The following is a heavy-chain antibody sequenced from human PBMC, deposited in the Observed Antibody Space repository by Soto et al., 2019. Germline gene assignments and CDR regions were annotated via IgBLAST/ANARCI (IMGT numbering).Heavy chain of an antibody. CDR1: GGSISSGGYY. D-gene: IGHD3-10*01. Sequence: SETLSLTCTVSGGSISSGGYYWSWIRQHPGKGLEWIGYINYSGSTNYNPSLKSRVTISVDTSKNQFSLKLSSVTAADTAVYYCAREGVLWFGQSTDYWGQGTLVTVSS. J-gene: IGHJ4*02. CDR3: AREGVLWFGQSTDY. CDR2: INYSGST. V-gene: IGHV4-31*03.